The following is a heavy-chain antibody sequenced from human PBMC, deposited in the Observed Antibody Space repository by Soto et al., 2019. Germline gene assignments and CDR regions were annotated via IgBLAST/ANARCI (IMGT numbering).Heavy chain of an antibody. V-gene: IGHV4-34*01. Sequence: SETLCLTWAVYGGSFSGDYWSWIRQPPGKGLEWIGEINHSGSTNYNPSLKSRVTISVDTSKNQFSLKLSSVTAADTAVYYCASGIFSDSGIPAAMFFDYWGQGTLVTVSS. J-gene: IGHJ4*02. D-gene: IGHD2-2*01. CDR2: INHSGST. CDR1: GGSFSGDY. CDR3: ASGIFSDSGIPAAMFFDY.